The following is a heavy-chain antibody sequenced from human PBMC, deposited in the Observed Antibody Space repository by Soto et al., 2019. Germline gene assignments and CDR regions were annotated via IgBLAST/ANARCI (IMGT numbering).Heavy chain of an antibody. D-gene: IGHD3-10*01. CDR1: GDTFSFYT. Sequence: QVQLVQSGTEVKKPGSSVKVSCKASGDTFSFYTINWVRQAPGLGLEWVGRINPIVSLSNYGQKFQGRVSMTAEKSTSTAYMELRRLRSDDTAMYFCAASYGSGYRAFDYWGQGALVIVSS. J-gene: IGHJ4*02. CDR2: INPIVSLS. V-gene: IGHV1-69*02. CDR3: AASYGSGYRAFDY.